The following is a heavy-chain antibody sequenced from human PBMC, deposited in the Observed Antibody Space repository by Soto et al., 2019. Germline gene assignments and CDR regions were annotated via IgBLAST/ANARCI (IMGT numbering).Heavy chain of an antibody. V-gene: IGHV1-8*01. J-gene: IGHJ4*02. CDR2: MSPNSGNT. D-gene: IGHD5-18*01. Sequence: GASVKVSCKASGYTFTIYDINWVRQATGQGLEWMGWMSPNSGNTGYAQKFQGRVTMNRNTSISTAYLELSSLRSEDTAVYSCARNVDTANFDYWRQGTLVTVSS. CDR1: GYTFTIYD. CDR3: ARNVDTANFDY.